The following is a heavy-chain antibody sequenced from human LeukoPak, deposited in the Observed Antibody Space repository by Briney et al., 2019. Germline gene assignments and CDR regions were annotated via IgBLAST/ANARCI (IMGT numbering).Heavy chain of an antibody. V-gene: IGHV3-15*01. CDR2: MKSNRDGGTS. J-gene: IGHJ4*02. CDR1: GFTFHNAW. Sequence: PGGSLRLSCAASGFTFHNAWMTWVCQAPGKGLEWVGRMKSNRDGGTSDYAAPVKGRFTISRDDSKNTLYLHMNSLRAEDTAVYYCTTLSNDVLYWGQGTLVTVS. CDR3: TTLSNDVLY. D-gene: IGHD4-11*01.